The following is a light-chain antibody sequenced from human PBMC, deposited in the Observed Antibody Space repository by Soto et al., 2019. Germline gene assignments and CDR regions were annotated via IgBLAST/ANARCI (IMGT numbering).Light chain of an antibody. CDR1: RGISTY. V-gene: IGKV1-27*01. J-gene: IGKJ4*01. CDR2: AAS. Sequence: DIKMTQSPSSLSASAGDRVTITCRASRGISTYLAWYQQKPGKVPKLLIYAASTLQSGVPSRFSGSGSGTSFTLTISSLQPEDVATYYCQEYNNAPLTFGGGTKVEIK. CDR3: QEYNNAPLT.